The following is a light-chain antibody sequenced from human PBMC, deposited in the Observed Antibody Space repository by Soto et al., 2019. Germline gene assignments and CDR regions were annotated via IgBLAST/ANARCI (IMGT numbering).Light chain of an antibody. V-gene: IGKV1-33*01. CDR3: QQYDNLLALT. CDR2: DAS. Sequence: DIQMTQSPSSLSASVGDRVTITCQASQDISTYLNWYQQKPGKAPKLLIYDASNLETGVPSRFSGSGAGTDFTFTIRSLQPEDIATYYCQQYDNLLALTFGGGTKGEIK. CDR1: QDISTY. J-gene: IGKJ4*01.